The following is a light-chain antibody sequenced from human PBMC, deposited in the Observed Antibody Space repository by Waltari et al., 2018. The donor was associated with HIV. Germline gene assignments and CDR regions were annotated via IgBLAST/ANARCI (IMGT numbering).Light chain of an antibody. V-gene: IGKV1-9*01. CDR2: AAS. J-gene: IGKJ4*01. Sequence: DIQLTQSPSFLSASVGDRVTITCRASQGISSYLAWYQQKPGKAPKLLIYAASTLQSGVPSRFSGSGSGTEFTLTISSLQPEDFATYYCQQLKALGGGTKLEIK. CDR1: QGISSY. CDR3: QQLKA.